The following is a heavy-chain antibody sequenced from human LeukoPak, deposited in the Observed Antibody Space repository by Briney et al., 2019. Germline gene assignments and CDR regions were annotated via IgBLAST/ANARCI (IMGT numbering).Heavy chain of an antibody. V-gene: IGHV3-23*01. Sequence: GGSLRLSCAASGFTFSSSAMSWVRQAPGKGLEWVSAISGDGGNTYYADSVKGRFTISRDNSKNTLYLQMNSLKTEDTAVYYCTTGALERPPYYDFWSGYKGIYYYYMDVWGKGTTVTVSS. D-gene: IGHD3-3*01. J-gene: IGHJ6*03. CDR3: TTGALERPPYYDFWSGYKGIYYYYMDV. CDR1: GFTFSSSA. CDR2: ISGDGGNT.